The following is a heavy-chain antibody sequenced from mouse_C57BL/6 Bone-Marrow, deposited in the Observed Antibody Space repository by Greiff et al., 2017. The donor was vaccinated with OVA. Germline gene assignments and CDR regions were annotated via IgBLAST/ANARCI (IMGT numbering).Heavy chain of an antibody. J-gene: IGHJ2*01. V-gene: IGHV14-4*01. CDR1: GFNIKDDY. CDR2: IDPENGDT. Sequence: VQLQQSGAELVRPGASVKLSCTASGFNIKDDYMHWVKQRPEQGLEWIGWIDPENGDTEYASKFQGKATITADTSSNTAYLQLSSLTSEDTAVYYGTTYRYSFFDYWGQGTTLTVSS. CDR3: TTYRYSFFDY. D-gene: IGHD1-1*01.